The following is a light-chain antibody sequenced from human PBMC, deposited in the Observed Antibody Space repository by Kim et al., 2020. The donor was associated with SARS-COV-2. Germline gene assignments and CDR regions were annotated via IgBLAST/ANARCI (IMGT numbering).Light chain of an antibody. Sequence: IQLTQSPSSLSASVGDRVTITCRTSQGTSSYFAWYQQKPGKAPRLLIFAASTLHSGVPSRFSATASGTDSTLTISSLQPEDFATYYCQQLNGHPPNTFGQGTKVDIK. J-gene: IGKJ2*01. CDR2: AAS. CDR3: QQLNGHPPNT. V-gene: IGKV1-9*01. CDR1: QGTSSY.